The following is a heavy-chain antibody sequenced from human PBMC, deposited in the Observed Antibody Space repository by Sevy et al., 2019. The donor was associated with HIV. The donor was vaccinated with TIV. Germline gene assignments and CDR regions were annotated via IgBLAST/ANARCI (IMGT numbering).Heavy chain of an antibody. CDR2: INRYGDAT. V-gene: IGHV3-43D*04. D-gene: IGHD4-4*01. CDR1: GFTFDVYA. Sequence: GGSLRLSCVASGFTFDVYAMHWVRQVPGKGLEWVSLINRYGDATYYADSVKGRFTISRDNSEDSLYMQMNSLRVEDTALYYCARGYDYNNPYFFDYWGQGTLVTVSS. J-gene: IGHJ4*02. CDR3: ARGYDYNNPYFFDY.